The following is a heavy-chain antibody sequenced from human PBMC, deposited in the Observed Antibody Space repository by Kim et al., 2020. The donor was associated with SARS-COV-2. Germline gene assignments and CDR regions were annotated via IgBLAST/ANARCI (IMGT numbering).Heavy chain of an antibody. V-gene: IGHV4-4*02. CDR2: IYHSGST. J-gene: IGHJ3*02. CDR1: GGSISSSNW. Sequence: SETLSLTCAVSGGSISSSNWWSWVRQPPGKGLEWIGEIYHSGSTNYNPPLKSRVTISVDKSKNQFSLKLSSVTAADTAVYYCARDRPSTQSSYGSGSYYAFDIWGHGTMVTASS. D-gene: IGHD3-10*01. CDR3: ARDRPSTQSSYGSGSYYAFDI.